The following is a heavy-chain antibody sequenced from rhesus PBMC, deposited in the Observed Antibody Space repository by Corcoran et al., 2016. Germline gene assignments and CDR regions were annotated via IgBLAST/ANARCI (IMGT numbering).Heavy chain of an antibody. D-gene: IGHD6-25*01. CDR2: ISGSNGTT. V-gene: IGHV4-99*01. Sequence: QVQLQESGPGLVKPSETLSLTCAVSGYSIRSGYYWGWISHPPGKGLEYIGYISGSNGTTYYHPSIKLRVTISKDTSKNQFSLTLSAWTAADTAGYYCARHRGGSDLDWWGQGVLVTVSS. CDR3: ARHRGGSDLDW. J-gene: IGHJ4*01. CDR1: GYSIRSGYY.